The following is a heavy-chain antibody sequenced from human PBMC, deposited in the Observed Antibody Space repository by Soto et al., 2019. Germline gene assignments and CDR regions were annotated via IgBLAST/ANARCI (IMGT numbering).Heavy chain of an antibody. CDR1: GFSLSTSGVG. CDR2: IYWDDDK. V-gene: IGHV2-5*02. J-gene: IGHJ5*02. D-gene: IGHD1-20*01. CDR3: AHRLVSGNWFDP. Sequence: QITLKESGPPLVKPTQTLTLTCTFTGFSLSTSGVGVGWIRQPPGKALEWLALIYWDDDKRYNPSLKSRLTIPKDTSKNQVVLTMTNMDPVDTATYYCAHRLVSGNWFDPWGQGTLVTVSS.